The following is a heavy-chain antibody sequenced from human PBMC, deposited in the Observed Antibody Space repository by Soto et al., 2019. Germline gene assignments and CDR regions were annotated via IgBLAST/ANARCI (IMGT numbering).Heavy chain of an antibody. CDR2: ISGSGGST. CDR3: AKGEAAANREPPN. Sequence: LSLTCAASGFTFSSYAMSWVRQAPGKGLEWVSAISGSGGSTYYADSVKGRFTISRDNSKNTLYLQMNSLRAEDTAVYYCAKGEAAANREPPNWGQGTLVTVSS. V-gene: IGHV3-23*01. J-gene: IGHJ4*02. CDR1: GFTFSSYA. D-gene: IGHD6-13*01.